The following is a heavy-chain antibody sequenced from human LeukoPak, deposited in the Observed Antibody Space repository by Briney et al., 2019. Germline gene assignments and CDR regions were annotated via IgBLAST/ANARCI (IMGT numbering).Heavy chain of an antibody. CDR3: ASTSWSGYDY. CDR2: IKPDGSEK. Sequence: GSLRLSCAASGFSLNYYWMTWVRQAPGKGLEWVANIKPDGSEKYYVDSVKGRFIVSRDNAKNSLYLQMNSLRVGDTAVYYCASTSWSGYDYWGQGTLVTVSS. CDR1: GFSLNYYW. D-gene: IGHD3-3*01. J-gene: IGHJ4*02. V-gene: IGHV3-7*01.